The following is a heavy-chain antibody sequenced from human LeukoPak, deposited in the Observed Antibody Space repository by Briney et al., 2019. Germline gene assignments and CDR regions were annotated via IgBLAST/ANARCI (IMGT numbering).Heavy chain of an antibody. CDR1: GFIFSRYW. Sequence: GGSLRLSCAASGFIFSRYWMTWVRQAPGKGLEWVANIKPDGSEKKYVDSVKGRFTISRDNAKNSLYLQMSSLRAEDTAVYYCARVSYSDESIDYWGQGTLVTVSS. J-gene: IGHJ4*02. D-gene: IGHD4-17*01. V-gene: IGHV3-7*05. CDR2: IKPDGSEK. CDR3: ARVSYSDESIDY.